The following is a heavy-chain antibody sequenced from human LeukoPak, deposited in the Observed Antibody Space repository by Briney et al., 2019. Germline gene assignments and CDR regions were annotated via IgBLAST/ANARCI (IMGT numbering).Heavy chain of an antibody. CDR3: ARGSEERGRPFDY. CDR1: GYSITSGYY. J-gene: IGHJ4*02. V-gene: IGHV4-38-2*02. Sequence: SETLSLTCTVSGYSITSGYYWGWVRQSPGKGLEWIGSIYHTGSTYKNPSLKSRVTMSVDTSKNQLSLNLNSVTAADTAVYYCARGSEERGRPFDYWGQGTLVTVSS. CDR2: IYHTGST. D-gene: IGHD3-10*01.